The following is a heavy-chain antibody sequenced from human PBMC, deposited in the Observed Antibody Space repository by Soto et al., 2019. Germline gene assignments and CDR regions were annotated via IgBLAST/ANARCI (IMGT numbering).Heavy chain of an antibody. CDR3: AREGSLDFWSGYYAY. J-gene: IGHJ4*02. CDR2: IWYDGSNK. CDR1: GFTFSSYG. Sequence: QVQLVESGGGVVQPGRSLRLSCAASGFTFSSYGMHWVRQAPGKGLEWVAVIWYDGSNKYYADSVKGRFTISRDNSKNTLYLQMNSLRAEDTAVYYCAREGSLDFWSGYYAYWGQGTLVTVSS. D-gene: IGHD3-3*01. V-gene: IGHV3-33*01.